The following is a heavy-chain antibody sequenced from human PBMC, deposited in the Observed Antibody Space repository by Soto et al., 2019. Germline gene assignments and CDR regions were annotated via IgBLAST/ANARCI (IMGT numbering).Heavy chain of an antibody. J-gene: IGHJ6*02. V-gene: IGHV3-23*01. CDR3: AKPPYSSSSYYYYGMDV. CDR1: GFTFSSYA. D-gene: IGHD6-6*01. Sequence: ELQLLESGGGLVQPGGSLRLSCAASGFTFSSYAMTWVRQAPGKGLEWVSAISGSGGTTYHADSVKGRFTISRDNSKNTLYLQMNSLRAEDAAVYYCAKPPYSSSSYYYYGMDVWGQGTTVTVSS. CDR2: ISGSGGTT.